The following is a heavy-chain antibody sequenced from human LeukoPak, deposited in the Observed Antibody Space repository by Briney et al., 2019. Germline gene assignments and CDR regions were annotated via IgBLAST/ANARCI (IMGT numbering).Heavy chain of an antibody. CDR3: AKADYYDSSGYSHFDY. D-gene: IGHD3-22*01. CDR1: GFTFSSYG. V-gene: IGHV3-30*02. Sequence: GGSLRLSCAASGFTFSSYGMHWVRQAPGKGLGWVAFIRNDGSNKYHADSVKGRFTISRDNSKNTLYLQMNSLRAEDTAVYYCAKADYYDSSGYSHFDYWGQGTLVTVSS. J-gene: IGHJ4*02. CDR2: IRNDGSNK.